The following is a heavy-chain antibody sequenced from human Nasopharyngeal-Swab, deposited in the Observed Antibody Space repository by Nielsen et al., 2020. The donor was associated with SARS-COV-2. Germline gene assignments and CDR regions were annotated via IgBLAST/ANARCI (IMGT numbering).Heavy chain of an antibody. CDR1: GFTFDDYA. CDR2: ISWNSGSI. J-gene: IGHJ5*02. D-gene: IGHD3-10*01. Sequence: GGSLRLSCAASGFTFDDYAMHWVRQAPGKGLEWVSGISWNSGSIGYADSVKGRSTISRDNAKNSLYLQMNSLRAEDTALYYCAKGGIGGSGTGRFDPWGQGTLVTVSS. V-gene: IGHV3-9*01. CDR3: AKGGIGGSGTGRFDP.